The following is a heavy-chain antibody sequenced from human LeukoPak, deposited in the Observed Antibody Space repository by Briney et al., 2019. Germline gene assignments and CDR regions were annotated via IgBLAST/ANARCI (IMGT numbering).Heavy chain of an antibody. D-gene: IGHD6-13*01. CDR2: IYHSGST. J-gene: IGHJ4*02. CDR1: GGSISSSNW. V-gene: IGHV4-4*02. Sequence: SETLSLTCAVSGGSISSSNWWSWVRQPPGEGLEWIGEIYHSGSTNYNPSLKSRVTISVDTSKNQFSLKLNSVTAADTAVYYCARGPFRDSSSWYYFDYWGQGTLVTVSS. CDR3: ARGPFRDSSSWYYFDY.